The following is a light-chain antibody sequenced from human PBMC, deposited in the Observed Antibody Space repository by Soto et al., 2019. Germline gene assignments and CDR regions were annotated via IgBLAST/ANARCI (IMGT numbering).Light chain of an antibody. CDR1: QDISNY. V-gene: IGKV1-9*01. CDR3: QQLYTYPFT. J-gene: IGKJ3*01. Sequence: DIPLTQSPSFLSASVGDRVTITCRASQDISNYLAWFQQKPGKAPNLLIYAASTLQSGVPSRFSGRGSGTEFTLTISSLQPEDFAAYYCQQLYTYPFTFGPGTKVDIK. CDR2: AAS.